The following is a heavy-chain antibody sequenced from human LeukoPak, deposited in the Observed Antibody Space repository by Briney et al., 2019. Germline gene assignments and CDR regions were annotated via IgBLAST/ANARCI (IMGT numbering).Heavy chain of an antibody. D-gene: IGHD3-22*01. V-gene: IGHV3-23*01. J-gene: IGHJ4*02. Sequence: PGGSLRLSCTVSGFTVSSNSMSWVRQAPGKGLEWVSLISGSGGNTYYADSVKGRFTISRDNSKNTLYLQMNSLRAEDTALYSCFGGSGYNSDYWGQGTLVTVSP. CDR1: GFTVSSNS. CDR3: FGGSGYNSDY. CDR2: ISGSGGNT.